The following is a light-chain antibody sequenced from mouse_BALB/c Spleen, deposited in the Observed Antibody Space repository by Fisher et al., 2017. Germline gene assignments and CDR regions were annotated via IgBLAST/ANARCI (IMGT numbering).Light chain of an antibody. CDR3: QQSKEVPRT. CDR1: SSVSY. V-gene: IGKV3-2*01. Sequence: DIVLTQTTAIMSASLGEEITLTCSASSSVSYMNWYQQKPGQPPKLLIYAASNLESGIPARFSGSGSGTDFSLNIHPMEEDDTAMYFCQQSKEVPRTFGGGTKLEIK. CDR2: AAS. J-gene: IGKJ1*01.